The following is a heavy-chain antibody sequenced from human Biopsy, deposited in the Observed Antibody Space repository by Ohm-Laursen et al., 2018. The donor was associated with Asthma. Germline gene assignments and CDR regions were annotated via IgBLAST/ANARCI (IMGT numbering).Heavy chain of an antibody. V-gene: IGHV4-30-2*06. CDR3: ARGWNCGGDCYSLDS. D-gene: IGHD2-21*02. J-gene: IGHJ4*02. CDR2: IYRNGNT. CDR1: GGSVSSGSYY. Sequence: TLSLTCTVSGGSVSSGSYYWSWIRQSPGVGLEWIGYIYRNGNTYYNPTLKNRFTISIDRSKNQFSLRLRSVTAADTAVYYCARGWNCGGDCYSLDSWGQGTLVTVSS.